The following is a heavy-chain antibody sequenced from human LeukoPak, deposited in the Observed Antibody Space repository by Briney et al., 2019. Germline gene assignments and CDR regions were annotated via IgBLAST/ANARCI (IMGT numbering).Heavy chain of an antibody. CDR2: IYYSGST. Sequence: SETLSLTCTVSGGSIRSYFWSWIRQPPGKGLEWIGYIYYSGSTNYNPSLKSRVTISVDTSKDQFSLKLSSVTAADTAVYYCARGSDHYDSSGYRYFDLWGRGTLATVSS. J-gene: IGHJ2*01. V-gene: IGHV4-59*01. CDR1: GGSIRSYF. CDR3: ARGSDHYDSSGYRYFDL. D-gene: IGHD3-22*01.